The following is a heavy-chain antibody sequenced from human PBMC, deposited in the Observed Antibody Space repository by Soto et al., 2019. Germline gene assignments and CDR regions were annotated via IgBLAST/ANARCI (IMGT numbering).Heavy chain of an antibody. CDR3: ATPTGRYYYYYGMDV. D-gene: IGHD1-1*01. CDR1: GFTFDDYA. CDR2: ISWNSGSI. J-gene: IGHJ6*02. Sequence: GGSLRLSCAASGFTFDDYAMHWVRQAPGKGLEWVSGISWNSGSIGYADSVKGRFTISRDNAKNSLYLQMNSLRAEDTALYYCATPTGRYYYYYGMDVWGQGTTVTVSS. V-gene: IGHV3-9*01.